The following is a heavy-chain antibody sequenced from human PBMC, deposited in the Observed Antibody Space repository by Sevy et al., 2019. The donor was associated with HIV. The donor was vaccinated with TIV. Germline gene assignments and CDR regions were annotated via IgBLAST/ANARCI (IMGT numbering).Heavy chain of an antibody. CDR2: ISAYNGNT. CDR3: AREGGQLVPAYFDY. CDR1: GYTFTSYG. V-gene: IGHV1-18*01. D-gene: IGHD6-6*01. Sequence: ASVKVSCKASGYTFTSYGISWVRQAPGQGLEWMGWISAYNGNTNYAQKLQGRVTMTTDTSTSTAYMGLRSLGSDDTAVYYCAREGGQLVPAYFDYWGQGTLVTVSS. J-gene: IGHJ4*02.